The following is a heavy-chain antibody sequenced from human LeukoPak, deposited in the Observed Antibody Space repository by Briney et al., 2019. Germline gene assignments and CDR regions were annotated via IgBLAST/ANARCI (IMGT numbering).Heavy chain of an antibody. V-gene: IGHV3-7*01. Sequence: PGGSLRLSCAASGFTFSSYWMSWVRQAPGKGLEWVANIKQDGSEKYYVDSVKGRFTITRDNAKNSLYLQMNSLRAEDTAVYYCAREMTTVTIDYWGQGTLVTVSS. CDR1: GFTFSSYW. D-gene: IGHD4-17*01. J-gene: IGHJ4*02. CDR3: AREMTTVTIDY. CDR2: IKQDGSEK.